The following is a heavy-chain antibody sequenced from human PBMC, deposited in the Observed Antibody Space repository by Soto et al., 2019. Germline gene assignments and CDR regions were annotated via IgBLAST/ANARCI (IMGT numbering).Heavy chain of an antibody. Sequence: SETLSLTCTVSVGSISSYYWSWIRQPPGKGLEWIGYIYYSGSTNYNPSLKSRVTISVDTSKNQFSLKLSSVTAADTAVYYCARADYYDSSGYYYVGGFDYWGQGTLVTVSS. CDR2: IYYSGST. CDR1: VGSISSYY. CDR3: ARADYYDSSGYYYVGGFDY. J-gene: IGHJ4*02. D-gene: IGHD3-22*01. V-gene: IGHV4-59*01.